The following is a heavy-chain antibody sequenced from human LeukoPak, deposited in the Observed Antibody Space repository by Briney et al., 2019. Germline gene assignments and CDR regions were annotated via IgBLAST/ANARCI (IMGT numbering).Heavy chain of an antibody. J-gene: IGHJ4*02. V-gene: IGHV4-39*01. Sequence: SETLSLIYTVSCRSISRSSYHWAWIRQPPGKGLEWIGSIYYSGSTYYNPSLKSRVTISVDTSKNQFSQKLSSVTAAGTAVYYCARRLYSSRVFRGYSSRGGYDNWVQGTVVTVSS. CDR3: ARRLYSSRVFRGYSSRGGYDN. CDR1: CRSISRSSYH. D-gene: IGHD6-13*01. CDR2: IYYSGST.